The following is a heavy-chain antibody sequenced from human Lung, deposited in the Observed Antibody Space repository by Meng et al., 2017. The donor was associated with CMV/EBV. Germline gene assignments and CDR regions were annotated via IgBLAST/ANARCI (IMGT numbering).Heavy chain of an antibody. CDR2: INTKSGGR. CDR1: GYTFSGYF. D-gene: IGHD2-8*01. V-gene: IGHV1-2*02. Sequence: AVKVSCXASGYTFSGYFMYWLRQPPGQGLVWMGWINTKSGGRNYAQRFQGRVTMTRDTSNGTAYMELTRLRSDDTAVYYCARVLVMMYVDHYNIMDVWGQGTTVTVSS. CDR3: ARVLVMMYVDHYNIMDV. J-gene: IGHJ6*02.